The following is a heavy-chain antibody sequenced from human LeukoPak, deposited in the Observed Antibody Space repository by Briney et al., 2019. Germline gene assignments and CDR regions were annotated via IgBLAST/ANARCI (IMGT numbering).Heavy chain of an antibody. D-gene: IGHD6-6*01. CDR3: ARGGFPLIAARRYFDY. CDR2: IYHSGST. CDR1: GGSISSGGYS. J-gene: IGHJ4*02. Sequence: SETLSLTCAVSGGSISSGGYSWSWIRQPPGKGLEWIGYIYHSGSTYYNPSLKSRVTISVDTSKNQFSLKLSSVTAADTAVYYCARGGFPLIAARRYFDYWGQGTLVTVSS. V-gene: IGHV4-30-2*01.